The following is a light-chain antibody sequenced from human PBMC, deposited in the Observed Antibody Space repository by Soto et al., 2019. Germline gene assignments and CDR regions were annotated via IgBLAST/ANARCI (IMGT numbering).Light chain of an antibody. J-gene: IGKJ1*01. V-gene: IGKV3-15*01. CDR1: QTVSRN. CDR2: DIS. Sequence: EVVMTQSPATLSVSPGERATLSCRASQTVSRNLAWYQQRPGQAPRLLIYDISNRAAGVPARFSGSGSGTDFTLTISRLEPEDVAVYYCQQYEAVGTFGQGTKVDIK. CDR3: QQYEAVGT.